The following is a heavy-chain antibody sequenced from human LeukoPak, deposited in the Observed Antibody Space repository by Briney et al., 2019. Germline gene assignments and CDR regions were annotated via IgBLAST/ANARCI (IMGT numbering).Heavy chain of an antibody. CDR2: ISYDGGND. CDR3: VRDSRPPDSIHFWSVNLFDP. CDR1: GFAFNTYT. V-gene: IGHV3-30*04. Sequence: GRSLRLSCAASGFAFNTYTMHWVRQAPGKGLEWVAVISYDGGNDYYADSVKGRFTISRDNSKNTLYLQMNSLRPEDTAVYYCVRDSRPPDSIHFWSVNLFDPWGQGTLVTVSS. J-gene: IGHJ5*02. D-gene: IGHD3-3*02.